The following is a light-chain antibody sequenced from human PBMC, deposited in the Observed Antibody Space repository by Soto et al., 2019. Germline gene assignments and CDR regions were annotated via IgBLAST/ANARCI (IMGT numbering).Light chain of an antibody. Sequence: DIQMTQSPSTLSASVGDRVTITCRASQSISSWLAWYQQKPGKAPKLLIYKASSLESGVPSRCSSSGSGTEFTLTISSLHPDYFATYYCQQYNSYSGFGGGTKVEIK. CDR1: QSISSW. CDR3: QQYNSYSG. CDR2: KAS. V-gene: IGKV1-5*03. J-gene: IGKJ4*02.